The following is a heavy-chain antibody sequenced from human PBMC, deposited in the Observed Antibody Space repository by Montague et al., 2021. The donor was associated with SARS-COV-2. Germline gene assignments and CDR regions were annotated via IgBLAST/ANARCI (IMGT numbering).Heavy chain of an antibody. CDR3: AKAHYYDSSGYYF. CDR1: GFTSSYYA. CDR2: ISGSGGTT. D-gene: IGHD3-22*01. J-gene: IGHJ4*02. Sequence: SLRLSCAASGFTSSYYAMSWVRQAPGKGLEWVSTISGSGGTTYYADSVKGRFTISRDNSKNPLYLRMNSLRAEDTAVYYCAKAHYYDSSGYYFWGQGTLVTVSS. V-gene: IGHV3-23*01.